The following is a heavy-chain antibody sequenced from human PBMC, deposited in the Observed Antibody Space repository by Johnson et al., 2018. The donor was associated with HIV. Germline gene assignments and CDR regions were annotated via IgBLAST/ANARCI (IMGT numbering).Heavy chain of an antibody. D-gene: IGHD4-23*01. CDR2: IGTAGDT. V-gene: IGHV3-13*01. CDR3: AREALPRGLQSSFGGAFDI. J-gene: IGHJ3*02. Sequence: VQLVESGGGLVQPGGSLRLSCAASGFTFSSYDMHWVRQATGKGLEWVSAIGTAGDTYYPGSVKGRFTISRENAKNSLYLQMNSLRAEDTAVYYCAREALPRGLQSSFGGAFDIWGQGTMVTVSS. CDR1: GFTFSSYD.